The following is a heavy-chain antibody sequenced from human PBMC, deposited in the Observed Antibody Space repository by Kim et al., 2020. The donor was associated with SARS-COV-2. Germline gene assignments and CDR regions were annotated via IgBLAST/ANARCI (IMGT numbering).Heavy chain of an antibody. Sequence: GESLKISCKGSGYSFTSYWIGWVRQMPGKGLEWMGIIYPGDSDTRYSPSFQGQVTISADKSISTAYLQWSSLKASDTAMYYCARHRYCSSTSCYGGAFDIWGQGTMVTVSS. CDR1: GYSFTSYW. CDR2: IYPGDSDT. J-gene: IGHJ3*02. D-gene: IGHD2-2*01. V-gene: IGHV5-51*01. CDR3: ARHRYCSSTSCYGGAFDI.